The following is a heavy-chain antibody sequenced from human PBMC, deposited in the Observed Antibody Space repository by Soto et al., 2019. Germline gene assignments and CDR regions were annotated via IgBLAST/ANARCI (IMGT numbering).Heavy chain of an antibody. J-gene: IGHJ6*02. Sequence: GGSLRLSCAASGFTFRGYGMHWVRQAPGRGFEWVALISYDGSIKYYADPVRGRFTTSRDNSKNTLYLQMNSLRAEDTAVYYCANSEYSRYKNIDVWGQGTTVTVSS. CDR2: ISYDGSIK. CDR1: GFTFRGYG. D-gene: IGHD5-18*01. V-gene: IGHV3-30*18. CDR3: ANSEYSRYKNIDV.